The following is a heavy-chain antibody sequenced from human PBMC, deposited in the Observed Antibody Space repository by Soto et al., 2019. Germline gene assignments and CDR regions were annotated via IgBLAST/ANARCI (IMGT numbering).Heavy chain of an antibody. CDR1: GFTFSRYG. Sequence: GGSRRRSWAASGFTFSRYGMNWVRQAPGKGLEWVSYISSSGSTIYYADSVKGRFTISRDNAKNSLYLQMNSLRAEDTAVYYCARAGGSGWYAVDYWGQGTLVTVSS. D-gene: IGHD6-19*01. V-gene: IGHV3-48*03. CDR2: ISSSGSTI. J-gene: IGHJ4*02. CDR3: ARAGGSGWYAVDY.